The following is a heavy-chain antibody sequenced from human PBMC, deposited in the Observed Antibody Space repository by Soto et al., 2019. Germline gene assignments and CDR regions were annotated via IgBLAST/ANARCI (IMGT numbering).Heavy chain of an antibody. CDR2: IYPGDSDT. J-gene: IGHJ4*02. D-gene: IGHD3-22*01. Sequence: LGESLKISCKGSGYSFTSYWIGWVRQMPGKGLEWMGIIYPGDSDTRYSPSFQGQVTISADKSISTAYLQWSSLKASDTAMYYCATRGGYDSSGYYKPDFDYWGQGTLVTVSS. CDR1: GYSFTSYW. V-gene: IGHV5-51*01. CDR3: ATRGGYDSSGYYKPDFDY.